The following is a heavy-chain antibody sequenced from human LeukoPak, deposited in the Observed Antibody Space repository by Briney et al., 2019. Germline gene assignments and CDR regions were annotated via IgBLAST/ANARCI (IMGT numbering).Heavy chain of an antibody. D-gene: IGHD3-22*01. V-gene: IGHV4-39*07. CDR2: IYFTGET. Sequence: SETLSLTCTVSGDSLSSGGHYWGWIRQTPGKRLEWIGNIYFTGETSFNPSLKSRLAMSVDTSRNQLFLNLDSMTAADTAVYYCARDSGFWLYWGQGALVTVSS. CDR1: GDSLSSGGHY. J-gene: IGHJ4*02. CDR3: ARDSGFWLY.